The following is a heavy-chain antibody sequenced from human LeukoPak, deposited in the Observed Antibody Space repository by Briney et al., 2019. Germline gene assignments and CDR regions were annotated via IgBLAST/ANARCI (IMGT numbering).Heavy chain of an antibody. CDR2: ISGSGGST. CDR1: GFTFSSYA. V-gene: IGHV3-23*01. Sequence: AGGSLRLSCAASGFTFSSYAMSWVRQAPGKGLEWVSAISGSGGSTYYADSVKGRFTISRDNSKNTLYLQMNSLRAEDTAVYYCAKDGPKDGFSRRFLEWPGAFDIWGQGTMVTVSS. D-gene: IGHD3-3*01. CDR3: AKDGPKDGFSRRFLEWPGAFDI. J-gene: IGHJ3*02.